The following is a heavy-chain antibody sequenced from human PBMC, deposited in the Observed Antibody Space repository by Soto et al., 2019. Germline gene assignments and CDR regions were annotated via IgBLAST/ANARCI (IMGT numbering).Heavy chain of an antibody. J-gene: IGHJ4*02. V-gene: IGHV4-61*03. CDR1: GGSVNSGGYY. D-gene: IGHD2-8*01. CDR2: IFYNGGT. CDR3: ARGDHGPRRFYFDT. Sequence: PSETLSLTCTVSGGSVNSGGYYWSWIRQPPGKGLEWIGFIFYNGGTSYNPSLGGRVTISADTSKTLFSLNLNFVTAADTAVYYCARGDHGPRRFYFDTWGQGTLVTVSS.